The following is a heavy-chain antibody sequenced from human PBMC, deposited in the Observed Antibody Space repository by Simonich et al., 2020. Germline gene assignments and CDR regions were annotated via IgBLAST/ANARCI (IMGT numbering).Heavy chain of an antibody. CDR1: GGSISSSSYY. CDR3: ARHAGFAFDI. Sequence: QLQLQESGPGLVKPSETLSLTCTVSGGSISSSSYYWGWIPQPPGKRLEWIGGIYYSGSTYYNPSLKRRVTISVDTSKNQFSLKLSSVTAADTAVYYCARHAGFAFDIWGQGTMVTVSS. D-gene: IGHD6-13*01. CDR2: IYYSGST. J-gene: IGHJ3*02. V-gene: IGHV4-39*01.